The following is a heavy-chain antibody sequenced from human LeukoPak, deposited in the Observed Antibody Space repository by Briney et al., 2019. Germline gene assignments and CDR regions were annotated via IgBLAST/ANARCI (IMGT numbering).Heavy chain of an antibody. CDR3: ARALTNYDSSGLNYYYYGMDV. CDR2: TNTNTGNP. D-gene: IGHD3-22*01. Sequence: ASVKVSCKASGYTFTSYAMNWVRQAPGQGLEWMGWTNTNTGNPTYAQGFTGRFVFSLDTSVSTAYLQISSLKAEDTAVYYCARALTNYDSSGLNYYYYGMDVWGQGTTVTVSS. J-gene: IGHJ6*02. CDR1: GYTFTSYA. V-gene: IGHV7-4-1*02.